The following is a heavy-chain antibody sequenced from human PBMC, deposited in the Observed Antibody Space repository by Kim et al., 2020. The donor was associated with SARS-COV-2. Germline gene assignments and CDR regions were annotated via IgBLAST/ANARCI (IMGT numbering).Heavy chain of an antibody. Sequence: GGSLRLSCAASGFTFSSYSMNWVRQAPGKGLEWVSYISSSSSTIYYADSVKGRFTISRDNAKNSLYLQMNSLRDEDTAVYYCARGLGVYSGINWFDPWGQGTLVTVSS. CDR1: GFTFSSYS. CDR2: ISSSSSTI. V-gene: IGHV3-48*02. CDR3: ARGLGVYSGINWFDP. D-gene: IGHD5-12*01. J-gene: IGHJ5*02.